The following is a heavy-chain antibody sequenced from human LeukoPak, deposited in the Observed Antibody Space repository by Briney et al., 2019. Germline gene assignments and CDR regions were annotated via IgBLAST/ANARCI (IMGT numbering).Heavy chain of an antibody. Sequence: GGSLRLSCAASGFTFSNYWMSWVRQAPGKGLEWVSLISATSSDINYAESVRGRFTITRDNAKNSLFLQMDSLRVEDTAIYYCAKGLFSAFDKYLDSWGQGTLVTVSS. J-gene: IGHJ4*02. CDR3: AKGLFSAFDKYLDS. CDR2: ISATSSDI. V-gene: IGHV3-21*04. D-gene: IGHD5-12*01. CDR1: GFTFSNYW.